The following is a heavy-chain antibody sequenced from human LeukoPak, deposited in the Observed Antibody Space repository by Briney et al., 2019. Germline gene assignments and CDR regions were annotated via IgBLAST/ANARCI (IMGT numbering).Heavy chain of an antibody. V-gene: IGHV1-2*02. D-gene: IGHD2-2*01. Sequence: ASVKVSCKASGYTFTGYYMHWVRQAPGQGLEWMGWINPNSGGTNYARKFQGRVTMTRDTSISTAYTELSRLRSDDTAVYYCARYCSSTSCYRVNDAFDIWGQGTMVTVSS. J-gene: IGHJ3*02. CDR3: ARYCSSTSCYRVNDAFDI. CDR1: GYTFTGYY. CDR2: INPNSGGT.